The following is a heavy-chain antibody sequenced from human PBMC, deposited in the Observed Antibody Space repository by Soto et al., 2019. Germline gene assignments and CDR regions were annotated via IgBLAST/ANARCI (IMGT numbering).Heavy chain of an antibody. J-gene: IGHJ4*02. CDR1: GFTFSTSG. CDR2: ISYDGRTT. V-gene: IGHV3-30*03. Sequence: GGSLRLSCAASGFTFSTSGMHWVRQAPGKGLEWVAVISYDGRTTYYADSVKGRFTISRDNSKNTLSLQMNSLRTDDTALYYCARDREDTAMTLDYWGQGTLVTVSS. D-gene: IGHD5-18*01. CDR3: ARDREDTAMTLDY.